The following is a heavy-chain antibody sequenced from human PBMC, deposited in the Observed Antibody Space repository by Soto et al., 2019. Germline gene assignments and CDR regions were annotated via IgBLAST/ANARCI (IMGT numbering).Heavy chain of an antibody. D-gene: IGHD6-19*01. CDR2: INAGNGNT. Sequence: ASVKVSWKASGYALTSCARRWVRQAPGQRLEWMGWINAGNGNTKYSQKFQGRVTITRDTSASTAYMELSSLRSEDTAVYYCARAPIAVEFDYWGQGTLVTVSS. V-gene: IGHV1-3*01. CDR3: ARAPIAVEFDY. CDR1: GYALTSCA. J-gene: IGHJ4*02.